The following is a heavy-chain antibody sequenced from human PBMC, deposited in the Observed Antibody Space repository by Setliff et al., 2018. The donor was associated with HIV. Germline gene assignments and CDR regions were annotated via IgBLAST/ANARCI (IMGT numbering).Heavy chain of an antibody. V-gene: IGHV1-18*01. Sequence: ASVKVSCKASGYSFINYGISWVRQAPGRGPEWMGWISAYTGHTDYAPRLLGRVTMTTDTSTSTAYMELRSLTSDDTAVYYCARARLQGIVTAVGPRDNCLDPWGQGTRVTVSS. D-gene: IGHD1-26*01. J-gene: IGHJ5*02. CDR2: ISAYTGHT. CDR1: GYSFINYG. CDR3: ARARLQGIVTAVGPRDNCLDP.